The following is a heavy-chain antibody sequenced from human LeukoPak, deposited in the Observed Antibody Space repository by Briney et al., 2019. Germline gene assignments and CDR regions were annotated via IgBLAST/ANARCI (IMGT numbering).Heavy chain of an antibody. CDR3: GTQRRCVWDLSP. CDR2: IYPGDSDT. J-gene: IGHJ5*02. Sequence: GESLKISCKGSGYTFTNYWIACVRQMPGKGLEWMGIIYPGDSDTRYSPSLQGQVTISADKSISTTYLQWISRRASDAAIYYCGTQRRCVWDLSPWGQGTLVTVSS. D-gene: IGHD5/OR15-5a*01. V-gene: IGHV5-51*01. CDR1: GYTFTNYW.